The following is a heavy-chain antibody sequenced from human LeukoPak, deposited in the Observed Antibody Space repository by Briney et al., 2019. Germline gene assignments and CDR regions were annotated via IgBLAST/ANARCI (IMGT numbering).Heavy chain of an antibody. D-gene: IGHD2-15*01. V-gene: IGHV3-23*01. CDR2: ISGSGGST. Sequence: PGGSLRLSCAASGFTVSTNYMSWVRQAPGKGLEWVSGISGSGGSTDYADSVKGRFIISRDNSKNTLYLQMNSLRVEDTAVYYCAKDLWGFVEVAAIFDYWGQGTLVTVSS. J-gene: IGHJ4*02. CDR1: GFTVSTNY. CDR3: AKDLWGFVEVAAIFDY.